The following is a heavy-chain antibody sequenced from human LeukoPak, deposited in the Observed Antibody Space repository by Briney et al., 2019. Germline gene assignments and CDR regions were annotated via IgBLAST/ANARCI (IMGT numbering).Heavy chain of an antibody. J-gene: IGHJ6*03. Sequence: AGGSLRLSCAASGFTFSSYSMHWVRQAPGKGLEWVTVIWYDGSNEYYADSVRGRFTISRDNSKNTLYLQMNRLSPEDTAVYYCARDYCSGGSCYSFSYYYYMDVWGKGTTVTVSS. CDR1: GFTFSSYS. V-gene: IGHV3-33*01. CDR2: IWYDGSNE. D-gene: IGHD2-15*01. CDR3: ARDYCSGGSCYSFSYYYYMDV.